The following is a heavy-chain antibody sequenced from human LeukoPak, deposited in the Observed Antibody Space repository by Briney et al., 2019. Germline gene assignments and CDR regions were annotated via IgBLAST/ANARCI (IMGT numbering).Heavy chain of an antibody. J-gene: IGHJ3*01. V-gene: IGHV3-30*02. CDR3: AKDPLSYYYDSTFSTV. CDR1: GFTFSSYG. D-gene: IGHD3-22*01. CDR2: IRYDGSNK. Sequence: PGGSLRLSCAASGFTFSSYGMHWVRQAPGKRLEWVAFIRYDGSNKYYADSVKGRFTISRDNSKNTLYLQMNSLRAEDTAVYYCAKDPLSYYYDSTFSTVWGQGTMVTVSS.